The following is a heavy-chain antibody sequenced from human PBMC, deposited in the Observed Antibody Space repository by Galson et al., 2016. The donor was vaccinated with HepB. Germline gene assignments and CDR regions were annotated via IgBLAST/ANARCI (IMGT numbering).Heavy chain of an antibody. D-gene: IGHD5-12*01. CDR2: ISSSSTYI. J-gene: IGHJ3*02. V-gene: IGHV3-21*01. Sequence: SLRLSCAASGFTFGRYTLNWVRRAPGKGLEWVSSISSSSTYIYYADSMKGRFTISRDNAKKSLYLQMSSLRVEDTAVYYCARESSGYDYDFDIWGQGTMVTVSS. CDR1: GFTFGRYT. CDR3: ARESSGYDYDFDI.